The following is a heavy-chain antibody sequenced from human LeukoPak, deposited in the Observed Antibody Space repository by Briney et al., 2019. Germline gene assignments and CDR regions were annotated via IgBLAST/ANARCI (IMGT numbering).Heavy chain of an antibody. Sequence: GESLRLSCAASGFTVSSNYMSWVRQAPGKGLEWVSVIYSGGSTYYADSVKGRFTISRDNSKNTLYLQMNSLRAEDTAVYYCARVQVLGDWFDPWGQGTLVTVSS. CDR2: IYSGGST. D-gene: IGHD2-8*01. CDR3: ARVQVLGDWFDP. CDR1: GFTVSSNY. V-gene: IGHV3-66*02. J-gene: IGHJ5*02.